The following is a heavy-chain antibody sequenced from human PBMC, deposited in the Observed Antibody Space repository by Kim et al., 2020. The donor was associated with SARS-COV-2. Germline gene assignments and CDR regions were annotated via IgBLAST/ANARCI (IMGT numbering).Heavy chain of an antibody. D-gene: IGHD2-15*01. J-gene: IGHJ5*02. CDR1: GGSITRGDYY. V-gene: IGHV4-30-4*01. CDR3: ARDGQEGRRPGGNWFDP. Sequence: SETLSLTCTVSGGSITRGDYYWNWIRQPPGKGLEWIGYIYSSGSAYYHPSLKSRLTLGVDTSKNQFSLRLTSVTAADTAVYYCARDGQEGRRPGGNWFDPWGQGALLTVSS. CDR2: IYSSGSA.